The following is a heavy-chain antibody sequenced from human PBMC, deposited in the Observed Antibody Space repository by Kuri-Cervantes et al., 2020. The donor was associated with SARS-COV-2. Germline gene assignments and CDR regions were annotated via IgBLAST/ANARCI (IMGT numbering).Heavy chain of an antibody. CDR2: ISYDGSIK. V-gene: IGHV3-30*04. CDR3: ARAAVSMARFGPFYYLVV. Sequence: GESLKISWAASGFTFSSYAMHWVRQAPGKGLEWVALISYDGSIKYYANSVKGRFTISRDNSKNTLILQMNSLTYDDTAVCFCARAAVSMARFGPFYYLVVWGKGTTVTVSS. CDR1: GFTFSSYA. J-gene: IGHJ6*03. D-gene: IGHD5-24*01.